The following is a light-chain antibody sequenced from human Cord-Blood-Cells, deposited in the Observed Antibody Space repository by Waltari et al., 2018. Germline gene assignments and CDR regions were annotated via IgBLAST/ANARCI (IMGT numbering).Light chain of an antibody. CDR2: AAS. V-gene: IGKV1-39*01. CDR3: QQSYSTPPIT. CDR1: QSISSY. Sequence: IQMTQSPSSLSASVGDRVTIPCRASQSISSYLNWYQQKPGKAPKLLIYAASSLQSGVPSRFSGSGSGTDFTLTISSLQPEDFATYYCQQSYSTPPITFGQGTRLEIK. J-gene: IGKJ5*01.